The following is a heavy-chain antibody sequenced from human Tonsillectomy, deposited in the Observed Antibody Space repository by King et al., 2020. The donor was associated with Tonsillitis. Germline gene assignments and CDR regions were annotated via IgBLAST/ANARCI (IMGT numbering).Heavy chain of an antibody. CDR2: ISGSGRGT. Sequence: VQLVESGGGLVQPGGSLRLSCAASGVTFSSYGMSWVRQAPGKGLEWGSTISGSGRGTYYADSVQGRFTISRDNSKNTPYLQMNSLRAEDTAVYYCAKDLAGQWLVDGMDVWGQGTTVTVSS. D-gene: IGHD6-19*01. CDR3: AKDLAGQWLVDGMDV. V-gene: IGHV3-23*04. CDR1: GVTFSSYG. J-gene: IGHJ6*02.